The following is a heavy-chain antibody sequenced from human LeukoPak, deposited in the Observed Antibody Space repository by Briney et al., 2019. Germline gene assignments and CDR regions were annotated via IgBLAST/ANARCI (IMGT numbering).Heavy chain of an antibody. CDR3: AKSSYGSGSYYGPNFDY. V-gene: IGHV3-23*01. Sequence: GGSLRLSCAASGFIFSNATSWVRQPPGKGLEWVSAISGSGGSTYYADSVKGRFTISRDNSKNTLYLQMNSLRAEDTAVYYCAKSSYGSGSYYGPNFDYWGQGTLVTVSS. J-gene: IGHJ4*02. CDR1: GFIFSNA. D-gene: IGHD3-10*01. CDR2: ISGSGGST.